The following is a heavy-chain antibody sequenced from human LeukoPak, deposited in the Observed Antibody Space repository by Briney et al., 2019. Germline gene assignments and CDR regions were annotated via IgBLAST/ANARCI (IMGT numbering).Heavy chain of an antibody. Sequence: GGSLRLSCAASGFTFSNYEMNWVRQAPGKGLEWVSYISSSGGTIYYADSVKGRFTISRDNAKNSLYLQMNSLRAEDTAVYYCARVGEMATKVFDYWGQGTLVTVSS. CDR1: GFTFSNYE. CDR2: ISSSGGTI. V-gene: IGHV3-48*03. D-gene: IGHD5-24*01. J-gene: IGHJ4*02. CDR3: ARVGEMATKVFDY.